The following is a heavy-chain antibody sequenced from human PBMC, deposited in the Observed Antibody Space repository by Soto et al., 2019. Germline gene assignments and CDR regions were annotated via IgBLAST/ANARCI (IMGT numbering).Heavy chain of an antibody. CDR2: IIPIFGTA. D-gene: IGHD3-22*01. CDR1: GGTFSSYA. Sequence: QVQLVQSGAEVKKPGSSVKVSCKASGGTFSSYAISWVRQAPGQGLEWMGGIIPIFGTANYAQKFQGRVTITADESTSTAYMELSSLRSEDTAVYYCARDLSMPFFNYYDSSVLGWGQGTLVTVSS. J-gene: IGHJ4*02. V-gene: IGHV1-69*01. CDR3: ARDLSMPFFNYYDSSVLG.